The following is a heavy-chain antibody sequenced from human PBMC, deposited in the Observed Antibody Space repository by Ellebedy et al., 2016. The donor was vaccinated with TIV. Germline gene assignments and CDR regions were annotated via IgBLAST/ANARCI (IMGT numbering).Heavy chain of an antibody. CDR2: IYHSGST. CDR3: ARDDVVVVTAIRDYYYYYGMDV. D-gene: IGHD2-21*02. Sequence: GSLRLXXAVSGGSISSSNWWCWVRQPPGKGLEWIGEIYHSGSTNYNPSLKSRVTISVDKSKNQFSLKLSSVTAADTAVYYCARDDVVVVTAIRDYYYYYGMDVWGQGTTVTVSS. CDR1: GGSISSSNW. V-gene: IGHV4-4*02. J-gene: IGHJ6*02.